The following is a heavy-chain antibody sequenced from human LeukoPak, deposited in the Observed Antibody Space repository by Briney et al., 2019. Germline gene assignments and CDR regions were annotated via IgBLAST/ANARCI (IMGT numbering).Heavy chain of an antibody. Sequence: GGSLRLSCAASGFTFSSYVMSWVRQAPGKGLEWVSAISGSGGSTYYADSVKGRFTISRDNSKNTLYLQMNSLRAEDTAVYYCAKTGGLELSFDYWGQGTLVTASS. CDR3: AKTGGLELSFDY. CDR1: GFTFSSYV. J-gene: IGHJ4*02. D-gene: IGHD1-7*01. CDR2: ISGSGGST. V-gene: IGHV3-23*01.